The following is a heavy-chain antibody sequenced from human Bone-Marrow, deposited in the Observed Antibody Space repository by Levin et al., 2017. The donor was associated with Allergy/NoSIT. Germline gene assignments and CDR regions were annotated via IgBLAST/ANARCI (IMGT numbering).Heavy chain of an antibody. D-gene: IGHD3-9*01. V-gene: IGHV1-18*01. J-gene: IGHJ4*02. CDR3: ARDGDVLRYFDWFSQLGY. Sequence: EASVKVSCKASGYTFTSYGISWVRQAPGQGLEWMGWISAYNGNTNYAQKLQGRVTMTTDTSTSTAYMELRSLRSDDTAVYYCARDGDVLRYFDWFSQLGYWGQGTLVTVSS. CDR1: GYTFTSYG. CDR2: ISAYNGNT.